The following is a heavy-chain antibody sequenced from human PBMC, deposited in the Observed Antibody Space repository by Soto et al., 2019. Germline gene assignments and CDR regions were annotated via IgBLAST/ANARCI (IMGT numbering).Heavy chain of an antibody. CDR1: GFTFSSYA. J-gene: IGHJ4*02. Sequence: QVQLVESGGGVVQPGRSLRLSCVASGFTFSSYAIHWVRQAPGKGLDWVAVISYDGSNKYYTDSVEGRFTISRDNSKSTLYLQMNSLRAEDTAVYYCAINPLRHRSGQVLLGSSWASFWGQGTLVTVSS. D-gene: IGHD6-13*01. CDR2: ISYDGSNK. V-gene: IGHV3-30-3*01. CDR3: AINPLRHRSGQVLLGSSWASF.